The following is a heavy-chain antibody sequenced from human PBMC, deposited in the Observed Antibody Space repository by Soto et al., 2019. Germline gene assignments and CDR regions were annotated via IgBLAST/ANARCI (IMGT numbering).Heavy chain of an antibody. CDR1: GFTFSGSA. V-gene: IGHV3-73*01. D-gene: IGHD3-3*01. CDR2: IRSKANSYAT. Sequence: PGGSLRLSCAASGFTFSGSAMHWVRQASGKGLEWVGRIRSKANSYATAYAASVKGRFTISRDDSKNTAYLQMNSLKTEDTAVYYCTSLSGEITILNYYYGMDVWGQGTTVTVSS. J-gene: IGHJ6*02. CDR3: TSLSGEITILNYYYGMDV.